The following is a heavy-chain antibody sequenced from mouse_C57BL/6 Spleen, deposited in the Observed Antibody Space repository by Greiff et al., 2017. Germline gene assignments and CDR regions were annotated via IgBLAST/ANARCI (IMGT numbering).Heavy chain of an antibody. CDR3: ARYEGAWFAY. Sequence: VQLQQSGPELVKPGASVKMSCTASGYTFTDYNMHWVKQSQGTRLEWIGYINPNNGGTSYNQKFKGKGILTVNKSSSTAYMELRSLTSEDSAVCYCARYEGAWFAYWGQGTLVTVSA. CDR1: GYTFTDYN. CDR2: INPNNGGT. V-gene: IGHV1-22*01. D-gene: IGHD2-3*01. J-gene: IGHJ3*01.